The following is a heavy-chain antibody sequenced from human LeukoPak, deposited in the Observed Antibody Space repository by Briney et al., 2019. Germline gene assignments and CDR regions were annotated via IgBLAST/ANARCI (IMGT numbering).Heavy chain of an antibody. CDR2: IIPIFGTA. CDR1: GGSFSSYA. J-gene: IGHJ5*02. Sequence: SVKVSCKASGGSFSSYAISWVRQAPGQGLEWMGGIIPIFGTANYAQKFQGRVTVTADESTSTAYMELSSLRSEDTAVYYCARGTALVEMATISWGQGTLVTVSS. D-gene: IGHD5-24*01. V-gene: IGHV1-69*01. CDR3: ARGTALVEMATIS.